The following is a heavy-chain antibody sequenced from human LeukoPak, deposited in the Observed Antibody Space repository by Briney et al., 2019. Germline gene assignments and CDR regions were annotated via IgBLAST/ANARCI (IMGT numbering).Heavy chain of an antibody. V-gene: IGHV4-59*01. CDR3: ARRGANSGSYSHFDL. Sequence: SETLSLTCTVSGGPISSSFWSWIRQPPGEGLEWIGHIYYSGSTNYDPSLKSRVTISVDTSKNQFSLKLSSVTAADTAVYSCARRGANSGSYSHFDLWGRGTLVTVSA. J-gene: IGHJ2*01. D-gene: IGHD1-26*01. CDR1: GGPISSSF. CDR2: IYYSGST.